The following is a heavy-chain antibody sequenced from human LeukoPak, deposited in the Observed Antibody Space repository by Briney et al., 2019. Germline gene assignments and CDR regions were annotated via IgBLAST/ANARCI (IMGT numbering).Heavy chain of an antibody. D-gene: IGHD4-11*01. J-gene: IGHJ4*02. CDR2: IKQDGSQK. V-gene: IGHV3-7*01. Sequence: GGSLRLSCAASGFTFSGYWMSWVRQAPGKGLEWVANIKQDGSQKYYVDSVKGQFTISRDNAKNSLYLQMSSLRAEDTAVYYCASQDYSNFDYWGQGTLVTVSS. CDR1: GFTFSGYW. CDR3: ASQDYSNFDY.